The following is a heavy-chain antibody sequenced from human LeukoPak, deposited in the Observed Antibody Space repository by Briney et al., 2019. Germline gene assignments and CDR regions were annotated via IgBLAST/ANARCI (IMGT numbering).Heavy chain of an antibody. CDR2: ISAYNGNT. J-gene: IGHJ4*02. V-gene: IGHV1-18*01. CDR1: GYTITSYG. Sequence: ASVKVSCKASGYTITSYGISWVRQAPGQGLEWMGWISAYNGNTNYAQRVQGRVTMTTGTSTSTAYMELRSLRSDDTAVYYCARDVDTSMAYYFDCWGQGTLVAVSS. D-gene: IGHD5-18*01. CDR3: ARDVDTSMAYYFDC.